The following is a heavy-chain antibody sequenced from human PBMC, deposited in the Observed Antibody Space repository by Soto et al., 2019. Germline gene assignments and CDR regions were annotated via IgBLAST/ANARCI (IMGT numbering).Heavy chain of an antibody. CDR3: AKVVSGGHLDY. CDR1: GVSVTSYT. CDR2: VFSSVSA. V-gene: IGHV4-4*07. D-gene: IGHD6-25*01. Sequence: SETLSLTCIVSGVSVTSYTWSWVRQPANKGLEWIGRVFSSVSATYNPSLKSRVTFSVDTSMNQFSLSLMSVTAADTAVYFCAKVVSGGHLDYWGQGTLVTVSS. J-gene: IGHJ4*02.